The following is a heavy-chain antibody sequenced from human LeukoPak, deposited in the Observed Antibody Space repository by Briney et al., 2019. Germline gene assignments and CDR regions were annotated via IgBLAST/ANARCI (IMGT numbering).Heavy chain of an antibody. Sequence: PGGSLRLSCAASGFTFSSSGMHWVRQAPGKGLEWVAFIWYDGSNKYYADSVKGRFTISRDNSKNTLYLQMNSLRAEDSAVYYCAKDLRSGSYGIDYWGQGTLVTVSS. D-gene: IGHD3-10*01. CDR2: IWYDGSNK. V-gene: IGHV3-30*02. J-gene: IGHJ4*02. CDR1: GFTFSSSG. CDR3: AKDLRSGSYGIDY.